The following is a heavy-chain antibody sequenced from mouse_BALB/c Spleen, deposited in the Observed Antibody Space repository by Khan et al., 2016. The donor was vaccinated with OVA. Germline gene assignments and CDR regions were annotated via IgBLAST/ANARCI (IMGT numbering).Heavy chain of an antibody. CDR3: ARTYFSFGIYGGYYTMDY. J-gene: IGHJ4*01. CDR1: GFSLTSYG. D-gene: IGHD1-1*02. Sequence: QVQLKQSGPGLVQPSQSLSITCTVSGFSLTSYGVHWVRQSPGKGLEWLGVIWSGGSTDYNAAFISRLSISKDNSKSQVFFKMNSLQANDTAIYYCARTYFSFGIYGGYYTMDYWGQCTSVPVSS. V-gene: IGHV2-2*02. CDR2: IWSGGST.